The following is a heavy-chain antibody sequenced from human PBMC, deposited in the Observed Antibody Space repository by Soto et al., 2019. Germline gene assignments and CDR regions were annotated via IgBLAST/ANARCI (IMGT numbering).Heavy chain of an antibody. CDR1: GFTFSAYW. Sequence: EVQLVESGGGLVQPGGYLRLSCAASGFTFSAYWMSWVRQAPGKGLEWVANIKQDGSEKYYVDYVKGRFTFSRDNAKKSVYLQMNSLGIADTALYFCARVGHCSRTSCYTSRSAFDIWGQGTMVTVPS. V-gene: IGHV3-7*01. CDR3: ARVGHCSRTSCYTSRSAFDI. CDR2: IKQDGSEK. D-gene: IGHD2-2*02. J-gene: IGHJ3*02.